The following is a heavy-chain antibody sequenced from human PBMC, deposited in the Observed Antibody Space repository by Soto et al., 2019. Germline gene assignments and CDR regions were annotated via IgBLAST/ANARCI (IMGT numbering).Heavy chain of an antibody. Sequence: QPGGSLRLSCAASGFTFSSYAMSWVRQAPGKGLEWVSAISGSGGSTYYADSVKGRFTISRDNSKNTLYLQMNSLRAEDTAVYYCVKDRDILTGYSFPYYFDYWGQGTLVTVSS. CDR3: VKDRDILTGYSFPYYFDY. CDR2: ISGSGGST. D-gene: IGHD3-9*01. V-gene: IGHV3-23*01. CDR1: GFTFSSYA. J-gene: IGHJ4*02.